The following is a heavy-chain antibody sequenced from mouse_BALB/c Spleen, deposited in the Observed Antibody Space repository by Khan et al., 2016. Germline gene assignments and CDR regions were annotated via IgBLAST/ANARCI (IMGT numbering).Heavy chain of an antibody. V-gene: IGHV3-2*02. CDR2: IPYSGGT. CDR1: GYSITSNYA. J-gene: IGHJ4*01. CDR3: ARCGGLRGTYYYAMDY. Sequence: EVQLQESGPGLVKPSQSLSLTCTVTGYSITSNYAWNWIRPFPGNKLEWMGYIPYSGGTSYNPSLKSRISIPRDTSKNQFFLQLNSVTTEDTATYFCARCGGLRGTYYYAMDYWGQGTSVTVSS. D-gene: IGHD1-1*02.